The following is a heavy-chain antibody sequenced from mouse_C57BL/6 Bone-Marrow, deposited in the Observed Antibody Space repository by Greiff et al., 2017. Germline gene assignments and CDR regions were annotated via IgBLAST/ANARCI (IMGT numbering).Heavy chain of an antibody. CDR2: LWRGGST. CDR1: GFSLTSYG. CDR3: AKTYYYGPWFAY. V-gene: IGHV2-5*01. D-gene: IGHD1-1*01. Sequence: QVQLQQSGPGLVQPSQSLSITCTVSGFSLTSYGVHWVRQSPGKGLAWLGVLWRGGSTDYNAAFMSRLSITKDNSKSQVFFKMNSLQADDTAIYYCAKTYYYGPWFAYGGQGTLVTVSA. J-gene: IGHJ3*01.